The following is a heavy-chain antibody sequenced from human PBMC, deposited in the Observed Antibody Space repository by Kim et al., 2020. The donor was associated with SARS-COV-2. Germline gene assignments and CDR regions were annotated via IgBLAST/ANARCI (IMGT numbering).Heavy chain of an antibody. V-gene: IGHV1-2*02. CDR3: ARPPVGNGNWFDP. J-gene: IGHJ5*02. Sequence: YAQKFQGRVTMTRDTSISTAYRELSRLRSDDTAVYYCARPPVGNGNWFDPWGQGTLVTVSS. D-gene: IGHD2-8*01.